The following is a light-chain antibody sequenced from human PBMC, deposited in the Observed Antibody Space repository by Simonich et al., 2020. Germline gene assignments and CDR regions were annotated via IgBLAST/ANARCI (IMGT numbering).Light chain of an antibody. CDR2: EVS. CDR1: QNPSHRHERTH. Sequence: SSQNPSHRHERTHLYWYRQKPCQSTQLLIYEVSNRFSGVPDRVSGSGSGTDFTLKISRVEAEDVGVYYCMQSIQSYTFGQGTKLEIK. V-gene: IGKV2D-29*02. CDR3: MQSIQSYT. J-gene: IGKJ2*01.